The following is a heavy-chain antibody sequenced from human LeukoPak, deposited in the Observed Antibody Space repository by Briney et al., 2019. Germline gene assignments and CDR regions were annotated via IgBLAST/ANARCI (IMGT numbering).Heavy chain of an antibody. CDR3: AKEAVAGTLDH. D-gene: IGHD6-19*01. CDR2: IYSGGST. J-gene: IGHJ4*02. Sequence: GGSLRLSCAAPGVTVDSNYMTWVRQAPGKGLEWVSVIYSGGSTYYADSVKGRFTISRDNSKNTLHLQMNSLRAEDTAVYYCAKEAVAGTLDHWGQGTLVTVSS. CDR1: GVTVDSNY. V-gene: IGHV3-66*01.